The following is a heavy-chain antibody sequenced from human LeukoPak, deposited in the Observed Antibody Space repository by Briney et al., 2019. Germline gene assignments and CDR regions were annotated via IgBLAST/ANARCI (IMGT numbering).Heavy chain of an antibody. V-gene: IGHV4-38-2*02. CDR3: AREKRDYYDSSGYYLSWFDP. D-gene: IGHD3-22*01. Sequence: SETLSLTCTVSGYSISSGYYWGWIRQPPGKGLEWIGSIYHSGSTYYNPSLKRRGTLSGDTSKNQFCLKLSSVTAADTAVYYCAREKRDYYDSSGYYLSWFDPWGQGTLVTVSS. CDR1: GYSISSGYY. J-gene: IGHJ5*02. CDR2: IYHSGST.